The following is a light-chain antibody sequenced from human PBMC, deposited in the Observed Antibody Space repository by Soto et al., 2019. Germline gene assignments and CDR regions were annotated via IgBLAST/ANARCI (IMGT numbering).Light chain of an antibody. CDR3: QQYGSSPYWT. CDR1: QSVSSSY. Sequence: EIVLTQSPGTLSLSPGERATLSCRASQSVSSSYLAWYQQKPGQAPRLLIYGASSRATGIPDRFSGSGSGTDFTLTISRLEPEDFAVYYCQQYGSSPYWTFVQGTKVEIK. CDR2: GAS. J-gene: IGKJ1*01. V-gene: IGKV3-20*01.